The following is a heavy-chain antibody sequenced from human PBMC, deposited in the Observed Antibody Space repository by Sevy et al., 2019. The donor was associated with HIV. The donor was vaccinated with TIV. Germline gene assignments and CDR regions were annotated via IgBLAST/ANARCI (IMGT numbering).Heavy chain of an antibody. Sequence: GGSLRLSCKPSGFTFTSYAMNWVRQAPGKGLEWISTIYGSGGVTYYADSVKGRFTISRDKSKNTLYLQLNSLRTEDTGLYYWAGGRYDSSGSFDALDIWGQGTMVTVSS. CDR1: GFTFTSYA. D-gene: IGHD3-22*01. CDR3: AGGRYDSSGSFDALDI. J-gene: IGHJ3*02. V-gene: IGHV3-23*01. CDR2: IYGSGGVT.